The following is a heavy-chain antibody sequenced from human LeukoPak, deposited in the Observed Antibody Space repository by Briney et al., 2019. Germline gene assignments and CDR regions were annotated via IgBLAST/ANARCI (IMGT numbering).Heavy chain of an antibody. CDR3: ARRDGAWAFDY. CDR1: GGSISSSSHY. CDR2: IYYSGST. Sequence: SETLSLTCTVSGGSISSSSHYWGWIRQPPGKGQEWIGIIYYSGSTSYNPSLKSRVTISVDTSKNQFSLKLSSVTVADSAVYYCARRDGAWAFDYWGQGTLVTVSS. J-gene: IGHJ4*02. D-gene: IGHD2-21*02. V-gene: IGHV4-39*01.